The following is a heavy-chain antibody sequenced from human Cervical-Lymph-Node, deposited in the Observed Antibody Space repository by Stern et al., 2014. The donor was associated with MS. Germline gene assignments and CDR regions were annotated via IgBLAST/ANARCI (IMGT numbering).Heavy chain of an antibody. CDR1: GYTFTDSW. CDR3: ARPHSPGWSYYFDF. D-gene: IGHD6-19*01. J-gene: IGHJ4*02. V-gene: IGHV5-51*01. CDR2: IVPGASDT. Sequence: EVQLVESGSEARKPGQSLTISCNISGYTFTDSWIAWERQMPWTGPEWLGAIVPGASDTRYSPSFQGHVTISVDTSINTAYLQWSDLRASDTAMYYCARPHSPGWSYYFDFWGQGTLVAVSS.